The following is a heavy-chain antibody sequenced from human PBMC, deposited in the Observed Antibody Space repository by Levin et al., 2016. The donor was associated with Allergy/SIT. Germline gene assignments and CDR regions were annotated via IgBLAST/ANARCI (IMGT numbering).Heavy chain of an antibody. CDR1: GFTFSSYA. CDR2: ISGSGGST. J-gene: IGHJ5*02. D-gene: IGHD3-22*01. Sequence: GESLKISCAASGFTFSSYAMSWVRQAPGKGLEWVSAISGSGGSTYYADSVKGRLTISRDNSKNTLYLQMNSLRAEDTAVYYCAKGSLVVVIMPGNWFDPWGQGTLVTVSS. V-gene: IGHV3-23*01. CDR3: AKGSLVVVIMPGNWFDP.